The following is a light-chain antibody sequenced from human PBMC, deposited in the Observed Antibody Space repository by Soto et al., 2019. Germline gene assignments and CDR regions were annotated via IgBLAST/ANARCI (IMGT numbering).Light chain of an antibody. V-gene: IGKV3-20*01. J-gene: IGKJ2*01. Sequence: EIVLTQSPGTLSLSPGERATLSCRASQSVNNNYLAWYQQKPGQAPRLLIYGASTRATGIPDRFSGSGSGTDFTLTISRLEPDYFAVYYCQQYGSSQYTFGQGTKLEIK. CDR2: GAS. CDR3: QQYGSSQYT. CDR1: QSVNNNY.